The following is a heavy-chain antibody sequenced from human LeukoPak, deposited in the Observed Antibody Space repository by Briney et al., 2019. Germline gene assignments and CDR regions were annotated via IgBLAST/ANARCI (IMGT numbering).Heavy chain of an antibody. CDR3: AKDGGSYRAMGYFQH. D-gene: IGHD1-26*01. V-gene: IGHV3-23*01. CDR1: GFTFSSYA. CDR2: ISGSGGST. Sequence: PGGSLRLSCAASGFTFSSYAMSWVRQAPGKGLEWVSAISGSGGSTYYADSVKGRFTISRDNSKNTLYLQMNSLRAEGTAVYYCAKDGGSYRAMGYFQHWGQGTLVTVSS. J-gene: IGHJ1*01.